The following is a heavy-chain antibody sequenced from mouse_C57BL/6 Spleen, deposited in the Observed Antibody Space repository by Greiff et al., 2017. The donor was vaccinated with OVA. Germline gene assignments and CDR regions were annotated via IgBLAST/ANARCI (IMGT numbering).Heavy chain of an antibody. D-gene: IGHD1-1*01. CDR1: GYTFTSYW. CDR2: IYPGSGST. V-gene: IGHV1-55*01. CDR3: ARGGITTEADY. Sequence: QVQLQQPGAELVKPGASVKLSCKASGYTFTSYWITWVKQRPGQGLEWIGDIYPGSGSTNYNEKFKSKATLTVDTSSSTAYMQLSSLTSEDSAFYYCARGGITTEADYWGQGTTLTVSS. J-gene: IGHJ2*01.